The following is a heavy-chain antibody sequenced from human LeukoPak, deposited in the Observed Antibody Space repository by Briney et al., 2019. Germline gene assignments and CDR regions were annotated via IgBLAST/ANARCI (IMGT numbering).Heavy chain of an antibody. CDR3: AICCSSTSCPIDY. CDR2: INPSGGST. J-gene: IGHJ4*02. V-gene: IGHV1-46*03. CDR1: GFSFTGHF. D-gene: IGHD2-2*01. Sequence: GASVKVSCKASGFSFTGHFMHWVRQAPGQGLEWMGIINPSGGSTSYAQKFQGRVTMTRDTSTSTVYMELSSLRSEDTAVYYCAICCSSTSCPIDYWGQGTLVTVSS.